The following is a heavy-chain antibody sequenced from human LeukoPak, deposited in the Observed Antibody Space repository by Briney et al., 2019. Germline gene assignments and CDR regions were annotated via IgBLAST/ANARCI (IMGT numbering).Heavy chain of an antibody. D-gene: IGHD3-3*01. CDR3: ARDAHDFWSSCYTHVDC. CDR2: ISSSGSYI. V-gene: IGHV3-21*01. CDR1: GFTITPSS. Sequence: GGSLRLSSADSGFTITPSSRNWVHQAPGKGLEWVSSISSSGSYIYYADSVKGRFTISRDNAKNTLYLQMNSLRAEDTAVYYCARDAHDFWSSCYTHVDCWGRGNVVTVSS. J-gene: IGHJ4*02.